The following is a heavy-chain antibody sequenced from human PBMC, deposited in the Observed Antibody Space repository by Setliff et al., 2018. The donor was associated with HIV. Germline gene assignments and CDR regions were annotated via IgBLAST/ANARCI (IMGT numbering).Heavy chain of an antibody. V-gene: IGHV1-24*01. J-gene: IGHJ4*02. CDR3: VTGSAARPFDY. Sequence: GASVKVSCKVSGYTLADLTIHWVRQRPGKGLEWMAGFDPEDGETIFAQNFQGRITMTEDTSTDTAYMELSSLRSEDTAVYYYVTGSAARPFDYWGQGTLVTVSS. CDR1: GYTLADLT. D-gene: IGHD6-6*01. CDR2: FDPEDGET.